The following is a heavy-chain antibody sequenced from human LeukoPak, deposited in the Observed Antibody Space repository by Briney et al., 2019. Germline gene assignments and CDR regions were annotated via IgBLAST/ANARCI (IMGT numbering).Heavy chain of an antibody. CDR2: MNPNSGNT. Sequence: ASVKVSCKASGYTFTSYDINWVRQATGQGLEWMGWMNPNSGNTGHAQKFQGRVTMTRNTSISTAYMELSSLRSEDTAVYYCARVKPDYYDSSGYGYWGQGTLVTVSS. D-gene: IGHD3-22*01. CDR3: ARVKPDYYDSSGYGY. J-gene: IGHJ4*02. CDR1: GYTFTSYD. V-gene: IGHV1-8*01.